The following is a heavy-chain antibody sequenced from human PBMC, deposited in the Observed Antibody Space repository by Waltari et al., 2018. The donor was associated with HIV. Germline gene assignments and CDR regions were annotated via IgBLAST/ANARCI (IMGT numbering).Heavy chain of an antibody. J-gene: IGHJ5*02. V-gene: IGHV3-33*01. CDR1: GFMFSSYG. D-gene: IGHD2-2*01. CDR2: IWYDGSNK. CDR3: ARDNGRSSGRWFDP. Sequence: QVQLVESGGGVVQPGKSLRLSCATSGFMFSSYGMHWVRQAPGKGLEWGAVIWYDGSNKNYADFVKGRFTISRDNSKNTLYLQMSSLRVEDTAVYFCARDNGRSSGRWFDPWGQGTLVTVSS.